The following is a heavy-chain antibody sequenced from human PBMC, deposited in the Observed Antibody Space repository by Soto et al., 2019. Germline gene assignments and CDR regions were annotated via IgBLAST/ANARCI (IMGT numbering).Heavy chain of an antibody. J-gene: IGHJ4*02. CDR3: ARRGEYYGSGRPDY. CDR1: GGSISSSNW. Sequence: QVQLQESGPGLEKPSGTMSLTCAVYGGSISSSNWWSWVRQPPGRRQEWIGEIYHSGSTNYNPSLKSRVTISVDKSKNQFSLKLSSVTAADTAVYYCARRGEYYGSGRPDYWGQGTLVTVSS. CDR2: IYHSGST. D-gene: IGHD3-10*01. V-gene: IGHV4-4*02.